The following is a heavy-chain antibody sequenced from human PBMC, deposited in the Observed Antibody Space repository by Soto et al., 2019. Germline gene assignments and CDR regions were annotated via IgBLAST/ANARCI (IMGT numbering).Heavy chain of an antibody. CDR1: GFTFSSYA. V-gene: IGHV3-23*01. D-gene: IGHD3-16*02. CDR2: ISGSGGST. J-gene: IGHJ4*02. Sequence: EVQLLESGGGLVQPGGSLRLSCAASGFTFSSYAMSWVRQAPGKGLEWVSAISGSGGSTYYADSVKGRFTISRDNSKNTLYLQMNSLRAEDTAVYYCAKHQIWGSYRLDGLDYWGQGTLVTVSS. CDR3: AKHQIWGSYRLDGLDY.